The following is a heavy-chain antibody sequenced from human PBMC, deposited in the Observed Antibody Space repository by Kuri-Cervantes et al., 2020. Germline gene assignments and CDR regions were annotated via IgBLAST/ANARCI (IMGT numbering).Heavy chain of an antibody. CDR2: MNPNSGNT. Sequence: ASVKVSCKASGYTFTSYDINWVRQATGQGLEWMGRMNPNSGNTGYAQKFQGRVTMTRNTSISTAYMELRSLRSDDTAVYYCARGLAPTTVVTPSGFDYWGQGTLVTVSS. CDR3: ARGLAPTTVVTPSGFDY. J-gene: IGHJ4*02. CDR1: GYTFTSYD. V-gene: IGHV1-8*01. D-gene: IGHD4-23*01.